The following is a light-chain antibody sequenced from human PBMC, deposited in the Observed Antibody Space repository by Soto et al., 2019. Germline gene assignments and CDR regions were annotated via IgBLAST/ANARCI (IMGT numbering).Light chain of an antibody. J-gene: IGLJ2*01. CDR2: EGG. CDR1: SSDVRNYNL. Sequence: QSVLTQPASVSGSPGQSITISCTGTSSDVRNYNLVSWYQQYPGKAPKLMIYEGGKRPSGVCNRFSGSKSGNTASLTISGLQAEDEADYYCCSFALRSTLIFGGGTKLTVL. V-gene: IGLV2-23*01. CDR3: CSFALRSTLI.